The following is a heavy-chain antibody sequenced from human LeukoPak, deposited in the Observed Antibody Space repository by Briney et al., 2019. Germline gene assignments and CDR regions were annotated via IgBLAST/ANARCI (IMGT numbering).Heavy chain of an antibody. CDR2: IYYSGST. CDR3: ARQASDCSGGSCYYYYFDY. V-gene: IGHV4-59*08. D-gene: IGHD2-15*01. J-gene: IGHJ4*02. CDR1: GGSLSSYY. Sequence: SETLSLTCTVSGGSLSSYYWSWIRQPPGKALEWIGYIYYSGSTNYNPSLKSRVTMSVDTSKNQFSLKLSSVTAADTAVYHCARQASDCSGGSCYYYYFDYWGQGTLVTVSS.